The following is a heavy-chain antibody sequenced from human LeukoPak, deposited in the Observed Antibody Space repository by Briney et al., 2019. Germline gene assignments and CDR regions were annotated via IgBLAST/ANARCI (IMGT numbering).Heavy chain of an antibody. CDR2: ISSSGSNI. J-gene: IGHJ4*02. CDR3: VRDWITAGIDH. CDR1: GFPFSRFI. D-gene: IGHD6-13*01. V-gene: IGHV3-48*02. Sequence: QPGGSLRLSCAASGFPFSRFIMNWVRQAPGKGLEWISYISSSGSNIYYADSVKGRFTISRDNARNSVFLEMDSLRDEDTAVYYCVRDWITAGIDHWGQGTLVTVSS.